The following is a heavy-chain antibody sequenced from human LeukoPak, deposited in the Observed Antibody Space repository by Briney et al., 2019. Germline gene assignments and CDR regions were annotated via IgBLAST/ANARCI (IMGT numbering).Heavy chain of an antibody. Sequence: GGSLRLSCAASGFTFDDYAMHWVRQAPGKGLGWVSLISGDGGSTYYADSVKGRFTISRDNSKNSLYLQMNSLRTEDTALYYCAKDIIPPRVRGVIIYYNGMDVWGQGTTVTVSS. CDR1: GFTFDDYA. J-gene: IGHJ6*02. D-gene: IGHD3-10*01. CDR2: ISGDGGST. CDR3: AKDIIPPRVRGVIIYYNGMDV. V-gene: IGHV3-43*02.